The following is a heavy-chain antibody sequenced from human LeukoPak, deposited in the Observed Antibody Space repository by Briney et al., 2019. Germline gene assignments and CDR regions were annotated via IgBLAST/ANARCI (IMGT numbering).Heavy chain of an antibody. Sequence: ASVKVSCKASGYTFTCYYMHWVRQAPGQGLEWMGRINPNSGGTNYAQKFQGRVTMTRDTSISTAYMELSRLRSDDTAVYYCARVPEWFGELLEHFDYWGQGTLVTVSS. V-gene: IGHV1-2*06. CDR2: INPNSGGT. J-gene: IGHJ4*02. CDR3: ARVPEWFGELLEHFDY. D-gene: IGHD3-10*01. CDR1: GYTFTCYY.